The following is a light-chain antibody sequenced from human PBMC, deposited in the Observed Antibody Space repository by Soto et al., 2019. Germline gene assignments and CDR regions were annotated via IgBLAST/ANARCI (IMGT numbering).Light chain of an antibody. J-gene: IGKJ1*01. CDR2: DAS. CDR3: QQYEAVVT. Sequence: EIVMTQSPATLSVSPGERATLSCRASQSVSSNLAWYQQKPGQAPRLLIYDASNRATGIPDRFSGSGSGTDFTLTISRLEPEDVAVYYCQQYEAVVTFGQGTKVDIK. CDR1: QSVSSN. V-gene: IGKV3-20*01.